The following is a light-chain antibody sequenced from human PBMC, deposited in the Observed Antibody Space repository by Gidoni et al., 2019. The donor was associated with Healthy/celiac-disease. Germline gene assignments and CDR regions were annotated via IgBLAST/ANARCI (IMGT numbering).Light chain of an antibody. V-gene: IGLV3-9*01. CDR1: NIGSKN. J-gene: IGLJ2*01. CDR2: RDS. CDR3: QVWDSSTDVV. Sequence: SYELTQPLSVSVALGQTARITCGGNNIGSKNVHWYQQKPGQAPVLVIYRDSNRPPGIPERFSGSNSGNTATLTISRAQAGDEADYYCQVWDSSTDVVFGGGTKLTVL.